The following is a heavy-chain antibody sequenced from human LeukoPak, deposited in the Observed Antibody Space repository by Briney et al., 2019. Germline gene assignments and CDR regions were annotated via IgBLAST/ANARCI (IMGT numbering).Heavy chain of an antibody. CDR1: GFTFSNYA. V-gene: IGHV3-23*01. Sequence: GGSLTLSCVASGFTFSNYAMSWVRQAPGEGLEYVSPISASGLSTYYTDSVRGRFTNSRDNSKNTLYLQMHSLRAEDTAVYYCAKETSITGAGDFWGQGALVTVSS. CDR2: ISASGLST. J-gene: IGHJ4*02. CDR3: AKETSITGAGDF. D-gene: IGHD1-20*01.